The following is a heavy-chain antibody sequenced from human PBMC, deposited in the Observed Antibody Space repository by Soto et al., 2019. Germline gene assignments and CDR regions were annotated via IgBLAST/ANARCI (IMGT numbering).Heavy chain of an antibody. CDR2: IYRGDSDT. Sequence: SCKGSGYTFTNYWIGWVRQMPGKGPEWMGIIYRGDSDTKYNPSFQGQVTISADKSITTTYLQWSSLKASDTAIYYCAASIFYYGMDVWGQGTTVTVSS. CDR3: AASIFYYGMDV. J-gene: IGHJ6*02. V-gene: IGHV5-51*01. CDR1: GYTFTNYW.